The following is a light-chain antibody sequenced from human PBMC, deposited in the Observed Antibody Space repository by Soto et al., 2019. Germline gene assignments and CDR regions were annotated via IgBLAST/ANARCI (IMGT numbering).Light chain of an antibody. V-gene: IGLV4-69*01. CDR1: SGHSSYA. CDR3: QTGGTGIQDVV. CDR2: LNSDGSH. J-gene: IGLJ2*01. Sequence: QSVLTQSPSASASLGASVKLTCTLSSGHSSYAIAWHQQQPEKGPRYLMKLNSDGSHSKGDGIPDRFSGSSSGAERYLTISSPQSEDEADYYCQTGGTGIQDVVFGGGTKVTVL.